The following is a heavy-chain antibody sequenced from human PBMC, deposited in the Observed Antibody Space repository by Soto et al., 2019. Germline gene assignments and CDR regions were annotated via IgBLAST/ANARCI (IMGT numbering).Heavy chain of an antibody. CDR2: IRRSASVT. CDR1: GFTLSTSS. V-gene: IGHV3-23*01. J-gene: IGHJ4*02. CDR3: AKDPSSSVGSNFDY. D-gene: IGHD6-25*01. Sequence: GGSLRLSCAASGFTLSTSSMNWVCQAPGKGLEWVSYIRRSASVTSYADSVKGRFTISRDNSKNTLYLQMNSLRAEDTAVYYCAKDPSSSVGSNFDYWGQGTLVTVSS.